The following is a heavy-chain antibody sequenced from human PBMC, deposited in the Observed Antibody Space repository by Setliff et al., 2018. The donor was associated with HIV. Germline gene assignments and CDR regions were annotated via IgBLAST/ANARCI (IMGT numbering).Heavy chain of an antibody. J-gene: IGHJ6*03. CDR3: ARGVVDYDFWSGSGDYYYMDV. D-gene: IGHD3-3*01. Sequence: SETLSLTCTVSGDSISSYYWSWIRQSPGRGLEWIGYIYYSVSTKYNPSLKSRVSMSIDTSKNQFSLKMSSVTAADTAVYYCARGVVDYDFWSGSGDYYYMDVWGKGTTVTVSS. V-gene: IGHV4-59*12. CDR2: IYYSVST. CDR1: GDSISSYY.